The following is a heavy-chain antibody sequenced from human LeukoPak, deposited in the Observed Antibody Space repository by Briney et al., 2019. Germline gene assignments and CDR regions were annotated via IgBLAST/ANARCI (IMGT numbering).Heavy chain of an antibody. D-gene: IGHD6-19*01. Sequence: PSETLSLTCTVSGGSISSYYWSWIRQPPGKGLEWIGYLYYSGSTNYNPSLKSRVTISVDTSKNQFSLKLSSVTAADTAVYYCARERPLIAVAGTYFDYWGQGTLVTVSS. J-gene: IGHJ4*02. CDR2: LYYSGST. CDR3: ARERPLIAVAGTYFDY. CDR1: GGSISSYY. V-gene: IGHV4-59*01.